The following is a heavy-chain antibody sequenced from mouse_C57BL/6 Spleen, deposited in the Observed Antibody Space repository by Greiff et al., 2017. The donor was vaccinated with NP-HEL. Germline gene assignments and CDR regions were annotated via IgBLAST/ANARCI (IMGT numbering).Heavy chain of an antibody. CDR1: GFTFSSYA. J-gene: IGHJ2*01. D-gene: IGHD2-2*01. CDR3: ARAGGYDSYYFDY. CDR2: ISDGGSYT. V-gene: IGHV5-4*03. Sequence: DVMLVESGGGLVKPGGSLKLSCAASGFTFSSYAMSWVRQTPDKRLEWVATISDGGSYTYYPANVKGRFTISRDNAKNNLYLQMSHLKSEDTAMYYCARAGGYDSYYFDYWGQGTTLTVSS.